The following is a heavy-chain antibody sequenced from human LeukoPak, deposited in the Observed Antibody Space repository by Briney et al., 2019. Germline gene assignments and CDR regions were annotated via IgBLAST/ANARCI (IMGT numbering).Heavy chain of an antibody. CDR1: GFTFSTYW. J-gene: IGHJ4*02. Sequence: GGSLRLSCAASGFTFSTYWMTWVRQAPGKGLEWVATIKPDGSEKWYVDSVKGRFTISRDNAKNSLYLQMNSLRAEDTAGYYLGGGGKREKEFWGQGTLVTVSS. D-gene: IGHD3-16*01. V-gene: IGHV3-7*03. CDR3: GGGGKREKEF. CDR2: IKPDGSEK.